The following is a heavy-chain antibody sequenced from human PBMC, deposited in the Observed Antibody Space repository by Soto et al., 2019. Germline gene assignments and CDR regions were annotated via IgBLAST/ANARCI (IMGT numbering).Heavy chain of an antibody. V-gene: IGHV3-48*01. CDR1: GFTFRSYS. Sequence: PGVSPRLSCAASGFTFRSYSMHWVRQAPGKGLEWVSYISSSSSTIYYADSVKGRFTISRDNAKNSLYLQMNSLGAEDTAVYYCAREIFDSSGYYAPFDYWGQGTLVTVSS. CDR3: AREIFDSSGYYAPFDY. CDR2: ISSSSSTI. J-gene: IGHJ4*02. D-gene: IGHD3-22*01.